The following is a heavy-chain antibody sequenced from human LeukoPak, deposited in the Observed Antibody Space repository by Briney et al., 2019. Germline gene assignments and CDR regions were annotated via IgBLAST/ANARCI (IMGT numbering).Heavy chain of an antibody. CDR1: GFTFSSYS. CDR3: ARDRSTMVRGAHYFDY. V-gene: IGHV3-21*01. J-gene: IGHJ4*02. Sequence: PGGSLRLSYAASGFTFSSYSMNWVRQAPGKGLEWVSSISSSSSYIYYADSVKGRFTISRDNAKNSLYLQMNSLRAEDTAVYYCARDRSTMVRGAHYFDYWGQGTLVTVSS. D-gene: IGHD3-10*01. CDR2: ISSSSSYI.